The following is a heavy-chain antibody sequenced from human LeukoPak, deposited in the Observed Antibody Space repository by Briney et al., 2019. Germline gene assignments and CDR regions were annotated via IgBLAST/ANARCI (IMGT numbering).Heavy chain of an antibody. CDR1: GYTFTGYY. CDR2: INPNSGGA. CDR3: ARVGGYCSSTSCLAY. J-gene: IGHJ4*02. D-gene: IGHD2-2*01. Sequence: ASVKVSCKASGYTFTGYYMHWVRQAPGQGLEWMGWINPNSGGANYAQKFQGRVNMTRDTSISTAYMELSRLRSDDTAVYYCARVGGYCSSTSCLAYWGQGTLVTVSS. V-gene: IGHV1-2*02.